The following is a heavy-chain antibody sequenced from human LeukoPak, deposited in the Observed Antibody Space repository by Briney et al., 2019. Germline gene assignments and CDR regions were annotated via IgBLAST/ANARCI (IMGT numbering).Heavy chain of an antibody. CDR2: MKPNSGDT. CDR1: GYTFTNYD. D-gene: IGHD6-25*01. Sequence: ASVKVSCKASGYTFTNYDINWVRQATGQGLEWMGWMKPNSGDTGYAQKFQGRVTITRDTSIGTAYMELSSLTSEDTAVYYCARMYRDEEQRGNWFDPWGRGTLVTVSS. CDR3: ARMYRDEEQRGNWFDP. V-gene: IGHV1-8*03. J-gene: IGHJ5*02.